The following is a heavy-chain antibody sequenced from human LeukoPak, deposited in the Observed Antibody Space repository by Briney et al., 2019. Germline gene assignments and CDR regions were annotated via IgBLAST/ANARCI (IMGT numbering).Heavy chain of an antibody. Sequence: SSGTLSLTCAVSGGSISSSNWWSWVRPPPGKGLGWIGEIFHSGSTNYNPSLKSRVTISIDTSKNQFSLKLSSVTAADTAVYYCARGDFADGDYYMDVWGKGTRVTVSS. CDR3: ARGDFADGDYYMDV. CDR1: GGSISSSNW. J-gene: IGHJ6*03. CDR2: IFHSGST. V-gene: IGHV4-4*02. D-gene: IGHD3-3*01.